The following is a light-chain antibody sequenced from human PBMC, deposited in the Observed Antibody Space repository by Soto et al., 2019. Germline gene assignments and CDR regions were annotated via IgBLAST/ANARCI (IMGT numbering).Light chain of an antibody. V-gene: IGLV2-14*01. CDR3: ISYTSSSTWV. CDR1: SSDVGGYNY. Sequence: QSALTQPASVSGSPGQSVTISWTGTSSDVGGYNYVSWYQQHPGKAPKLMIYEVSNRPSGVSNRFFGSKSGNTASLTVSGIQAEDEADYYCISYTSSSTWVFGGGTKLTVL. CDR2: EVS. J-gene: IGLJ3*02.